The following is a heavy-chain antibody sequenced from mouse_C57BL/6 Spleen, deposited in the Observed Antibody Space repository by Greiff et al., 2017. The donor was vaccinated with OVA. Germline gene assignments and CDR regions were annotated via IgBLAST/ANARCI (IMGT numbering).Heavy chain of an antibody. CDR3: ARDPYYYGSSYVNWYFDV. J-gene: IGHJ1*03. CDR2: INYDGSST. CDR1: GFTLSDYY. V-gene: IGHV5-16*01. D-gene: IGHD1-1*01. Sequence: EVKLQESEGGLVQPGSSMKLSCTASGFTLSDYYMAWVRQVPEKGLEWVANINYDGSSTYYLDSLKSRFIISRDNAKNILYLQMSSLKSEDTATYYCARDPYYYGSSYVNWYFDVWGTGTTVTVSS.